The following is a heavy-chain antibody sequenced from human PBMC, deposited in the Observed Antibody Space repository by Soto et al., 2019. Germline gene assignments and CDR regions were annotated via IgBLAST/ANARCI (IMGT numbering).Heavy chain of an antibody. CDR3: AKKGYYYDSSGYYYYFDY. Sequence: LSLTCTVSGCSISSSSYYWGWIRHGPGKGLEWIGSIYHSGSTYYNPSLKSRVTISVDTSKNQFSLKLSSVTAADTAVYYCAKKGYYYDSSGYYYYFDYWGQGTLVTVSS. V-gene: IGHV4-39*07. D-gene: IGHD3-22*01. CDR1: GCSISSSSYY. CDR2: IYHSGST. J-gene: IGHJ4*02.